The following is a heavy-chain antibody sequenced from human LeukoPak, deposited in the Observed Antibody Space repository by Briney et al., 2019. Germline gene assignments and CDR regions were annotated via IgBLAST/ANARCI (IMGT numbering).Heavy chain of an antibody. V-gene: IGHV1-2*02. CDR1: GYTFTDYY. Sequence: VASVKVSCKPSGYTFTDYYMNWVRQAPGQGLEWMGWINPNSGGTNYAQKFQGRVTITRDTSISTAYMELSSLYSDDTAMYYCTRALGSDYWGQGTLVTVSS. CDR2: INPNSGGT. D-gene: IGHD1-26*01. J-gene: IGHJ4*02. CDR3: TRALGSDY.